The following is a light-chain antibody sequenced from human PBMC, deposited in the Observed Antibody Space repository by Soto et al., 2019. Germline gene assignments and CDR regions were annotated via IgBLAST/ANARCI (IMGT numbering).Light chain of an antibody. V-gene: IGKV1-5*03. Sequence: DIQMTQSPSTLSASVGDRVTITCRASQSINSWLAWYQQKPGKAPKLLIYKASSLESGVTSRFSGSGSGTEFALTITSLQPDDFATYYCQHYNTYPYTFGQGTRLEIK. CDR3: QHYNTYPYT. J-gene: IGKJ2*01. CDR1: QSINSW. CDR2: KAS.